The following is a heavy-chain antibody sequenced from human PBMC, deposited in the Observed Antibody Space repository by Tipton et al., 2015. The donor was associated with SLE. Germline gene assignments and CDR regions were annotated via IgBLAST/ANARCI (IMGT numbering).Heavy chain of an antibody. Sequence: LRLSCAVYRGSFSGYSWTWIRQSPGRGLEWIGEFNHTGSTNYNPSLKSRATISVDMSKNQLSLKLTSVTAADTAVYYCARGVAGYYFYYYMDVWGKGTTVTISS. V-gene: IGHV4-34*01. J-gene: IGHJ6*03. CDR1: RGSFSGYS. CDR3: ARGVAGYYFYYYMDV. D-gene: IGHD3-10*01. CDR2: FNHTGST.